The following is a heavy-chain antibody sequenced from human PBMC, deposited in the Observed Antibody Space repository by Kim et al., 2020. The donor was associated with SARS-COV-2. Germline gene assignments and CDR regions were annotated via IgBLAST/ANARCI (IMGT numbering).Heavy chain of an antibody. Sequence: SETLSLTCAVYGGSFSGYYWSWIRQPPGKGLEWIGEINHSGSTNYNPSLKSRVTISVDTSKNQFSLKLSSVTAADTAVYYCARGRDSPFWGQGTLVTVSS. CDR3: ARGRDSPF. CDR2: INHSGST. J-gene: IGHJ4*02. D-gene: IGHD3-22*01. V-gene: IGHV4-34*01. CDR1: GGSFSGYY.